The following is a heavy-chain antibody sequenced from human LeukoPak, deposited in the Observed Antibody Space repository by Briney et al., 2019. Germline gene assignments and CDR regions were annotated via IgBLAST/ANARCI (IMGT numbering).Heavy chain of an antibody. CDR3: ARDLGAYDSKDFQH. V-gene: IGHV1-69*05. CDR1: GGTFSSYA. J-gene: IGHJ1*01. D-gene: IGHD3-22*01. Sequence: SVKVSCKASGGTFSSYAISWVRQAPGQGLEWMGRIIPIFGTANYAQKFQGRVTMTRDTSTSTVYMELSSLRSEDTAVYYCARDLGAYDSKDFQHWGQGTLVTVSS. CDR2: IIPIFGTA.